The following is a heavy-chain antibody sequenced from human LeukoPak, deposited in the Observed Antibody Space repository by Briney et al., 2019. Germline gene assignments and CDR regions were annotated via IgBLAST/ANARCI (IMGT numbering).Heavy chain of an antibody. J-gene: IGHJ3*01. V-gene: IGHV3-33*06. CDR2: IWSDGINR. CDR3: AKERGPFDAFDL. CDR1: GFTFSTYG. Sequence: LPGGSLRLSCTASGFTFSTYGMPWARQAPGKGLEWVAVIWSDGINRFYADSVKGRFTFSRDNSKNTLSLQMNSLRAEDTAVYYCAKERGPFDAFDLWGQGTMVTVSS.